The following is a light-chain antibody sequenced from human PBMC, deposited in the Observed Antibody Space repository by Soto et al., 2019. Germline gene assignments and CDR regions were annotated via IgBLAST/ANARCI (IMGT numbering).Light chain of an antibody. CDR3: QQCTNWSPLT. Sequence: EIVLTQSPATLSLSPGERATLSCRTSQNVSTSLDWYQQKPGHAPRLLIYDASKRAIGTPARISSSVSGTDFTLTISSLEPEDFAVYYCQQCTNWSPLTFGGGTKGEIK. CDR1: QNVSTS. V-gene: IGKV3-11*01. J-gene: IGKJ4*01. CDR2: DAS.